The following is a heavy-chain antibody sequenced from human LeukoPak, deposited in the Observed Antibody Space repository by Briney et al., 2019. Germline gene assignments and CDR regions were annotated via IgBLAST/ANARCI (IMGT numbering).Heavy chain of an antibody. CDR3: ARGGSPQWLSAENWFDP. V-gene: IGHV3-33*01. CDR1: GFTFSSYG. CDR2: IWYDGSNK. Sequence: GGSLTLSCAASGFTFSSYGMHWVRQAPGKGLEWVAVIWYDGSNKYYADSVKGRFTISRDNSKNTLYLQMNSLRAEDTAVYYCARGGSPQWLSAENWFDPWGQGTLVTVSS. D-gene: IGHD3-22*01. J-gene: IGHJ5*02.